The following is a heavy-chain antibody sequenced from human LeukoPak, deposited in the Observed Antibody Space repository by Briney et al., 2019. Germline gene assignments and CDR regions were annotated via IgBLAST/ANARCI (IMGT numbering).Heavy chain of an antibody. V-gene: IGHV3-48*03. CDR3: ARTSVEMATIYDY. Sequence: PGGSLRRSCAASGFTFSSYEMNWVRQAPGKGLEWVSYISSSGSTIYYADSVKGRFTISRDNAKNSLYLQMNSLRAEDTAVYYCARTSVEMATIYDYWGQGTLVTVSS. D-gene: IGHD5-24*01. J-gene: IGHJ4*02. CDR2: ISSSGSTI. CDR1: GFTFSSYE.